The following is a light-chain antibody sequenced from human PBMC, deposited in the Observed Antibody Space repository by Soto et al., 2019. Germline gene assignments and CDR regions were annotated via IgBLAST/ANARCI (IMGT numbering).Light chain of an antibody. Sequence: QSVLTQPPSASGTPGQRVTISFSGSSSNIGRNYVYWYQQLPGTAPKLLIYRNNKRPSGVPDRFSGSKSGTSASLAISGLRSEDEADYYCAAWDDSLSVLYVFGTGTKVTVL. J-gene: IGLJ1*01. CDR2: RNN. CDR3: AAWDDSLSVLYV. V-gene: IGLV1-47*01. CDR1: SSNIGRNY.